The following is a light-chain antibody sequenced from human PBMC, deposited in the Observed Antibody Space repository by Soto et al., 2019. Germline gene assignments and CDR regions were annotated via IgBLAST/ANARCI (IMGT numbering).Light chain of an antibody. CDR3: QQYDSSPLT. CDR2: GAS. J-gene: IGKJ4*01. Sequence: PGARATLSCRASQRVSSSFLAWYQQKPGQAPRLLIYGASSRATGIPDRFSGSGSGTDFTLTISRLEPEDVAVYYCQQYDSSPLTFGSGPQVEIK. V-gene: IGKV3-20*01. CDR1: QRVSSSF.